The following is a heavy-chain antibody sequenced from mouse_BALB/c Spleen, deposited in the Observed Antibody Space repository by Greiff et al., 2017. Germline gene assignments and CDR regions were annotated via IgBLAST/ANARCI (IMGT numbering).Heavy chain of an antibody. Sequence: EVKLMESGGGLVQPGGSRKLSCAASGFTFSSFGMHWVRQAPEKGLEWVAYISSGSSTIYYADTVKGRFTISRDNPKNTLFLQMTSLSSEDTAMYYCARGELLDYWGQGTTLTVSS. D-gene: IGHD1-1*01. CDR2: ISSGSSTI. CDR3: ARGELLDY. J-gene: IGHJ2*01. V-gene: IGHV5-17*02. CDR1: GFTFSSFG.